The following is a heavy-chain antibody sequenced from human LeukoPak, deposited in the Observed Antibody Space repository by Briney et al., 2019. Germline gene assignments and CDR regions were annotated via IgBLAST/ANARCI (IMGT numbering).Heavy chain of an antibody. Sequence: GGSLRLSCAPSGFTFSSYGMTWVRQAPGKGLEWVSSISGSGDKTYYADSVKGRFTFSRDNSKDTLYLQMNSLRAQDTAVYYCARGGYYGSGTYYSPTSPHWGQGTLVTVSS. CDR2: ISGSGDKT. D-gene: IGHD3-10*01. CDR1: GFTFSSYG. CDR3: ARGGYYGSGTYYSPTSPH. V-gene: IGHV3-23*01. J-gene: IGHJ4*02.